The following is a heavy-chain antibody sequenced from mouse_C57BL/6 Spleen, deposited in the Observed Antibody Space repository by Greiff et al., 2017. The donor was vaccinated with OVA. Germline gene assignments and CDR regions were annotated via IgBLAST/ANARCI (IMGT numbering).Heavy chain of an antibody. V-gene: IGHV1-82*01. CDR3: ARLVGNYAYYLDY. CDR1: GYAFSSSW. Sequence: VQLQESGPELVKPGASVKISCKASGYAFSSSWMNWVKQRPGKGLEWIGRIYPGDGDTNYNGKFKGKATLTADKSSSTAYMQLSSLTSEDSAVYFCARLVGNYAYYLDYWGQGTTLTVSS. CDR2: IYPGDGDT. J-gene: IGHJ2*01. D-gene: IGHD2-1*01.